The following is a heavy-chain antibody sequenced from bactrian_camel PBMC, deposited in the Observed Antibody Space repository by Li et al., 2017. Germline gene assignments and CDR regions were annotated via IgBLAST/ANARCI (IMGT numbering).Heavy chain of an antibody. CDR1: GSAVSTNC. CDR2: ISPDGKT. D-gene: IGHD1*01. J-gene: IGHJ4*01. CDR3: AADIFVGVLRNSWRRLAPEDFAH. Sequence: VQLVESGGGSVQAGGSLTLSCAAVASGSAVSTNCMGWWRQTAGKQSRDWVSVISPDGKTYYRDLVKGRFTISKDKDKKIPYLQMNNLKPEDTAMYYCAADIFVGVLRNSWRRLAPEDFAHWGQGTQVTVS. V-gene: IGHV3S53*01.